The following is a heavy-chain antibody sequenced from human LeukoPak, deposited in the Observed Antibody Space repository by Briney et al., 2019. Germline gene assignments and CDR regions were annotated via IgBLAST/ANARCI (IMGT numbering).Heavy chain of an antibody. J-gene: IGHJ6*02. D-gene: IGHD2-21*02. V-gene: IGHV4-4*07. CDR1: GGSISSYY. CDR3: ARDYPPPYCGGDCYYYYYGLDV. CDR2: IYTSVST. Sequence: SETLSLTCPVAGGSISSYYWSWIRQHAGRGLEWIGCIYTSVSTNNNPSLKSRVTMSVDTSKNQFSMKLSSVTAADTAVYYCARDYPPPYCGGDCYYYYYGLDVWGQGTTVTVSS.